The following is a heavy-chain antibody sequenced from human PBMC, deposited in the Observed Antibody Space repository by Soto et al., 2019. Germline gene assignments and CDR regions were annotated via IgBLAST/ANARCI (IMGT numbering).Heavy chain of an antibody. CDR2: IYYSGST. V-gene: IGHV4-61*08. Sequence: SETLSLTCTVSGVPISTDDYYWTWIRQPPGKGLEWIGYIYYSGSTNYNPSLKSRVTISVDTSKSQFSLKLSSVTAADTAVYYCARDRAYYESSGLYFDYWGQGTLVTVSS. CDR1: GVPISTDDYY. D-gene: IGHD3-22*01. CDR3: ARDRAYYESSGLYFDY. J-gene: IGHJ4*02.